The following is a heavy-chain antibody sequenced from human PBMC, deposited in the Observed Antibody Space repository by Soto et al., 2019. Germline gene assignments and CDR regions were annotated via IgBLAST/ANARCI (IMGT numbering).Heavy chain of an antibody. CDR1: GFTFSSYA. CDR2: ISGSGGST. J-gene: IGHJ4*02. CDR3: AKDSPPRRPRGYYYGSGTPTGFDY. D-gene: IGHD3-10*01. V-gene: IGHV3-23*01. Sequence: GGSLRLSCAASGFTFSSYAMSWVRQAPGKGLEWVSAISGSGGSTYYADSVKGRFTISRDNSKNTLYLQMNSLRAEDTAVYYCAKDSPPRRPRGYYYGSGTPTGFDYWGQGTLVTVSS.